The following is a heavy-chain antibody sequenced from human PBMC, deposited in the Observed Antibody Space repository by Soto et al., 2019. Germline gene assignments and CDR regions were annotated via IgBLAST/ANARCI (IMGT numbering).Heavy chain of an antibody. V-gene: IGHV3-30-3*01. J-gene: IGHJ4*02. Sequence: QVQLVESGGGVVQPGRSLRLSCAASGFTFSSYAMHWVRQAPGKGLEWVAVISYDGSNKYYADSVKGRFTISRDNSKNTLYLQINSLRAEDTAVYYCARGDCSGGSCYSSFGDYWGQGTLVTVSS. CDR1: GFTFSSYA. CDR2: ISYDGSNK. CDR3: ARGDCSGGSCYSSFGDY. D-gene: IGHD2-15*01.